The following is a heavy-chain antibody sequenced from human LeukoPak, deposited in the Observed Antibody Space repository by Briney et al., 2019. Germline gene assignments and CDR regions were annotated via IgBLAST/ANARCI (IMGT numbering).Heavy chain of an antibody. D-gene: IGHD3-22*01. CDR3: AADDSSGYPLGDY. CDR2: ISSSSSYI. Sequence: GGSLRLSCAASGFTFSSYSMNWVRQAPGKGLEWVTSISSSSSYIYYADSVKGRFTISRDNAKNSLYLQMNSLRAEDTAVYYCAADDSSGYPLGDYRGQGTLVTVSS. CDR1: GFTFSSYS. J-gene: IGHJ4*02. V-gene: IGHV3-21*01.